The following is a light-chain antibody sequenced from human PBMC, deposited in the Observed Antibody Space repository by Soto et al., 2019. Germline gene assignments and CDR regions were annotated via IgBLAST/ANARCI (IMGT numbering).Light chain of an antibody. V-gene: IGLV2-14*01. CDR3: SSYTSSGTEV. Sequence: QSALTQPASVSGSPGQTITISCTGTSSDVGGYKDVSWYQQHPAKAPHLLIFEVSNRPSGVSNRFAGSTSGNTASLTISGLQAEDEDDYYCSSYTSSGTEVFGGGTKLTVL. CDR2: EVS. J-gene: IGLJ3*02. CDR1: SSDVGGYKD.